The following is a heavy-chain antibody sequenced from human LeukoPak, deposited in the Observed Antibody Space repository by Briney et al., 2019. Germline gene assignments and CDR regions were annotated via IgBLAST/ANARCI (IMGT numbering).Heavy chain of an antibody. Sequence: PGGSLRLSCAASGFTFSNAWMSWVRQAPGKGLEWVGRIKSKTGGGTTDYAAPVKGGFTISRDDSKNTLYLQMNSLKTEDTAVYYCTTGITMVRGVIHLIDYWGQGTLVTVSS. CDR3: TTGITMVRGVIHLIDY. D-gene: IGHD3-10*01. V-gene: IGHV3-15*01. J-gene: IGHJ4*02. CDR1: GFTFSNAW. CDR2: IKSKTGGGTT.